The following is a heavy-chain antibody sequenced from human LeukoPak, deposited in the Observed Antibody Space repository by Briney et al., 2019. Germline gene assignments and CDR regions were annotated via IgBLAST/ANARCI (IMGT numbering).Heavy chain of an antibody. CDR1: GFTFTNSA. CDR3: VKDLREGYSGLFDY. V-gene: IGHV3-64D*06. J-gene: IGHJ4*01. Sequence: QSGGSLRLSCSASGFTFTNSAMHWVRQAPGKGLEYVSSISSHGGSTYYADSVRGRFTISRDNSKNTLYLQMSSLRAEDTSVYYCVKDLREGYSGLFDYWGQEPWSPSPQ. D-gene: IGHD5-24*01. CDR2: ISSHGGST.